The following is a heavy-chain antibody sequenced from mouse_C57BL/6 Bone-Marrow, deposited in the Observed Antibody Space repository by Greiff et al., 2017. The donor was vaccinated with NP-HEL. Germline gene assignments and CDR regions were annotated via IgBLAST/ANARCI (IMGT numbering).Heavy chain of an antibody. Sequence: EVQRVESGGDLVKPGGSLKLSCAASGFTFSSYGMSWVRQTPDKRLEWVATISSGGSYTYYPDSVKGRFTISRDNAKNTLYLQMSSLKSEDTAMYYCARRGLVIWFAYWGQGTLVTVSA. CDR2: ISSGGSYT. CDR1: GFTFSSYG. V-gene: IGHV5-6*01. J-gene: IGHJ3*01. D-gene: IGHD3-1*01. CDR3: ARRGLVIWFAY.